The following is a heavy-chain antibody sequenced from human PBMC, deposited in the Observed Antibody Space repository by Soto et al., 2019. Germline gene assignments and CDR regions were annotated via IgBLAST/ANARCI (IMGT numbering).Heavy chain of an antibody. CDR3: ARFQYTVGTPFDL. D-gene: IGHD4-17*01. V-gene: IGHV4-59*01. CDR1: GGSLTNYF. J-gene: IGHJ3*01. Sequence: QVQLQESGPGLVEPSETLSLTCTVSGGSLTNYFWTWIRQSPGKGLEWIAYIRYSGKTGYNPSLKSRVTISLDTPKNQFSLKLTSVTAADTAIYYCARFQYTVGTPFDLWGQGTMVIVSS. CDR2: IRYSGKT.